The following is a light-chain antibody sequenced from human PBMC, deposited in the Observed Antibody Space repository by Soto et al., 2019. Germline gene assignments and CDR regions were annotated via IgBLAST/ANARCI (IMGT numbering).Light chain of an antibody. CDR1: QTISSY. CDR2: SAS. CDR3: QQTFRTPHT. Sequence: DIQMTQSPASLSASVGERVTITCRASQTISSYLNWYQQKPGAAPKLLIYSASNLQTGVPSRFSGSGFGTDYTLTISSLQPADFAIYYCQQTFRTPHTFGQGTKVDI. V-gene: IGKV1-39*01. J-gene: IGKJ2*01.